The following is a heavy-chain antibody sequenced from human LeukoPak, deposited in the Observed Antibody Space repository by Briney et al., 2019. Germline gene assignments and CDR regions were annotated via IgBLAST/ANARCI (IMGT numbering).Heavy chain of an antibody. J-gene: IGHJ5*02. CDR2: ISGSGGST. V-gene: IGHV3-23*01. CDR3: AKEGADIVVVPAAENWFDP. CDR1: GFTFSSDA. D-gene: IGHD2-2*01. Sequence: GRSLRLSCAASGFTFSSDAMSWVRQAPGKGLEWVSAISGSGGSTYYADSVKGRFTISRDNSKNTLYLQMNSLRAEHTAVYYCAKEGADIVVVPAAENWFDPWGQGTLVTVSS.